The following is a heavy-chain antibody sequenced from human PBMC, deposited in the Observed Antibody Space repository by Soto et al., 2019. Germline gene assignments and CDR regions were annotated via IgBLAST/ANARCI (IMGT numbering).Heavy chain of an antibody. CDR1: GGSFSGYY. J-gene: IGHJ4*02. V-gene: IGHV4-34*01. D-gene: IGHD6-13*01. CDR2: INHSGST. Sequence: SETLSLTCAVYGGSFSGYYWSWIRQPPGKGLEWIGEINHSGSTNYNPSLKSRVTISVDTSKNQFSLKLSSVTAADTAVYYCARVMYSSSWDFDYCGQGTLVTVSS. CDR3: ARVMYSSSWDFDY.